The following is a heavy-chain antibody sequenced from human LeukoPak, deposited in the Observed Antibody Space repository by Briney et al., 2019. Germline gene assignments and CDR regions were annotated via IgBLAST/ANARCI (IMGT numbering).Heavy chain of an antibody. CDR2: IYTSGST. Sequence: SETLSLTCTVSGGSISSYYWSWIRQPAGKGLEWIGRIYTSGSTNYNPSLKSRVTMSVDTSKNQFSLKLSSVTAADTAVYYCAISSYDFWSGYYLGCFDYWGQGTLVTVSS. V-gene: IGHV4-4*07. CDR3: AISSYDFWSGYYLGCFDY. D-gene: IGHD3-3*01. CDR1: GGSISSYY. J-gene: IGHJ4*02.